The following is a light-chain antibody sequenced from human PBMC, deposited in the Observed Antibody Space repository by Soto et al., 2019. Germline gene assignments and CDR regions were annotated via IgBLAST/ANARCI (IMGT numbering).Light chain of an antibody. Sequence: QSVLTQPASVSGSPGQSITISCTGTSRDVGSYNLVSWYQKHPGKAPKLIIYEGSKRPSGVSDRFSGSKSGNTASLTISGLQAEDESDYYCSSYTTSSTLGYVFGTGTKVTVL. CDR3: SSYTTSSTLGYV. V-gene: IGLV2-14*02. CDR2: EGS. J-gene: IGLJ1*01. CDR1: SRDVGSYNL.